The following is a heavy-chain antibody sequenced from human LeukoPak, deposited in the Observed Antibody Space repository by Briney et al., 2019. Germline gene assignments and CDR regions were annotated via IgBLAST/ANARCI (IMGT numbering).Heavy chain of an antibody. J-gene: IGHJ4*02. V-gene: IGHV4-39*01. CDR3: ARHAYSSGCLDY. Sequence: SETLSLTCTVSGGSVSSSSYYWGWIRQPPGKGLEWIGSIYYSGSTYYNPSLKSRVTISVGTSKNQFSLKLSSVTAADTAVYYCARHAYSSGCLDYWGQGTLVTVSS. CDR2: IYYSGST. D-gene: IGHD6-19*01. CDR1: GGSVSSSSYY.